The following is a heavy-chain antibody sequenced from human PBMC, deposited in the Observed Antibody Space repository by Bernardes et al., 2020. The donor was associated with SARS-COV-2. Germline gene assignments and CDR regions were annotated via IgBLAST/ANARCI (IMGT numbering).Heavy chain of an antibody. Sequence: GGSLRLSCAASGFTFRSSGMNWVRQAPGKGLEWVSSISGSGSSTYYADSVRGRFIISRDNSQNALFLQMNSVRAEDTAIYYCATERTALRPHYFDNWGQGTLVTVSS. V-gene: IGHV3-23*01. CDR3: ATERTALRPHYFDN. D-gene: IGHD6-6*01. CDR1: GFTFRSSG. J-gene: IGHJ4*02. CDR2: ISGSGSST.